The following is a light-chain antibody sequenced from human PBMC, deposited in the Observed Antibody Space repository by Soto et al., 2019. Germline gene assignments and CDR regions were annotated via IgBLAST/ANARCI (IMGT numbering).Light chain of an antibody. CDR3: GTWDNTLSAGV. J-gene: IGLJ3*02. CDR1: SSNIGNNY. Sequence: QSVLTQPPSVSAAPGQKVTISCSGSSSNIGNNYVPWYQQLPGTAPKVLIYENNKRPSGIPDRFSGSKSGTSATLGITGLQTGDEADYYCGTWDNTLSAGVFGGGTKLTVL. V-gene: IGLV1-51*02. CDR2: ENN.